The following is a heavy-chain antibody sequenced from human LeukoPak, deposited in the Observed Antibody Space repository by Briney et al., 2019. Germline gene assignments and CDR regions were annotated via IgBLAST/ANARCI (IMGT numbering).Heavy chain of an antibody. CDR3: ASAQYYYGSGSQTLYYYYYMDV. D-gene: IGHD3-10*01. V-gene: IGHV1-69*13. CDR1: GCTFSSYA. Sequence: CSVTVSCKASGCTFSSYAISWVRQAPGQGLDWMGGIIPIFGTSNYAQKFQGRVTITADESTSTAYMELSRLRSEDTAVYYCASAQYYYGSGSQTLYYYYYMDVWGKGTTVTISS. J-gene: IGHJ6*03. CDR2: IIPIFGTS.